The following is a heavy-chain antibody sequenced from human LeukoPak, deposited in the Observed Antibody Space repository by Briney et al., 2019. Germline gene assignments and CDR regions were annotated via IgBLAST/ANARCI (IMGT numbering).Heavy chain of an antibody. CDR2: IRSYNGNA. V-gene: IGHV1-18*01. Sequence: ASVKVSCKASGYTFTNYGISWVRQAPGQGLEWMGWIRSYNGNANYAQNFQGRVTMTTDTSTSTAYMELRSLRSDDTAVYYCARSGVGYFYDNSGYYPLDYWGQGTLVTVSS. J-gene: IGHJ4*02. D-gene: IGHD3-22*01. CDR3: ARSGVGYFYDNSGYYPLDY. CDR1: GYTFTNYG.